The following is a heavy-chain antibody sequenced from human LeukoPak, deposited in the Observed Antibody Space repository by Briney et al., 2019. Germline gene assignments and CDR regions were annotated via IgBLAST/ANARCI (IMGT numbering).Heavy chain of an antibody. Sequence: ASVKVSCKASGYSFSSYSISWVRQAPGQGLEWMGWISAYSGNTNYAHKLQGRVTMTTDTSTSTAYMELRSLRSDDTAVYYCARHRSRMVRGGDWSDPWGQGTLVTVSS. CDR1: GYSFSSYS. J-gene: IGHJ5*02. D-gene: IGHD3-10*01. CDR2: ISAYSGNT. CDR3: ARHRSRMVRGGDWSDP. V-gene: IGHV1-18*01.